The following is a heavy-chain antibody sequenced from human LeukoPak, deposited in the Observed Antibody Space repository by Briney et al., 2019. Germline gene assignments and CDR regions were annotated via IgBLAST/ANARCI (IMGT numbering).Heavy chain of an antibody. V-gene: IGHV4-59*01. CDR2: IYDSGST. CDR1: GGSIISYC. CDR3: ARYSGSPSWYFDY. Sequence: SETLSFTCTVSGGSIISYCWSWIRQPPGRGLEWIGYIYDSGSTSYNPSLKSRITISVDTSKNQFSLKLNSVTAADTAVYYCARYSGSPSWYFDYWGQGTLVPVSS. D-gene: IGHD1-26*01. J-gene: IGHJ4*02.